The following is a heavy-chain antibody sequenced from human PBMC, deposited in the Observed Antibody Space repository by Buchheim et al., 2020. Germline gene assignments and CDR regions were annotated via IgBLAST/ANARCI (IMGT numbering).Heavy chain of an antibody. CDR3: ARDRGAHDYGPIDF. J-gene: IGHJ4*02. CDR2: IHYTGLA. CDR1: GVSISSGPFY. D-gene: IGHD4-17*01. Sequence: QVQLQGSGPGLVKPSQTLSLTCTVSGVSISSGPFYWTWIRQQPGKGLEWIGYIHYTGLAYSSPSLSSRLSMSVDQFHNHFPLTLTAVTAADTAIYYCARDRGAHDYGPIDFWGQGAL. V-gene: IGHV4-31*03.